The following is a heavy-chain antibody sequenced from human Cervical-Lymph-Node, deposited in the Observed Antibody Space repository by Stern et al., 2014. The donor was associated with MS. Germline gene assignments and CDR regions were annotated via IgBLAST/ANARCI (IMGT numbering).Heavy chain of an antibody. J-gene: IGHJ6*02. CDR1: GGSINNYF. Sequence: VQLVESGPGLVKPSETLSLTCTVSGGSINNYFWSWIRQPPGKGLEWIGYIYYSGTTDYNPPLKGRFTIPAATSKTRLSLKLSFVTAADTAVYYCATSSVPLTYYFGLDVWGQGTTVTVSS. D-gene: IGHD6-6*01. V-gene: IGHV4-59*08. CDR2: IYYSGTT. CDR3: ATSSVPLTYYFGLDV.